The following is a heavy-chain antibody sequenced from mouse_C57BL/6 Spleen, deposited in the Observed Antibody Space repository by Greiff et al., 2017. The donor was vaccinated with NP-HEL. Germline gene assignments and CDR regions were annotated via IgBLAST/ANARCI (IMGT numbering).Heavy chain of an antibody. CDR1: GYTFTSYW. CDR3: ARERGYYDYDGFAY. Sequence: QVQLQQSGTELVEPGASVKLSCKASGYTFTSYWMHWVKQRPGQGLEWIGNINPSNGGTNYNEKFKSKATLTVDKSSSTAYMQLSSLTSEDSAVYYCARERGYYDYDGFAYWGQGTLVTVSA. J-gene: IGHJ3*01. D-gene: IGHD2-4*01. CDR2: INPSNGGT. V-gene: IGHV1-53*01.